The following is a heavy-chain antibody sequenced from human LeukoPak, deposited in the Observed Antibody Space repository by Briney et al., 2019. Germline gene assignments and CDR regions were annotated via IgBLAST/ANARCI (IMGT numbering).Heavy chain of an antibody. CDR2: INWDGDST. Sequence: PGGSLRLSCAGSGYTFDDHGVSWVRQAPGKGLEWVAGINWDGDSTGYADSVKGRFTISRDNAKNSLFLQMNSLRAEEDTALYYCAKGDSNGRYFDYWGLGTLVTVSS. V-gene: IGHV3-20*04. D-gene: IGHD6-19*01. CDR1: GYTFDDHG. J-gene: IGHJ4*02. CDR3: AKGDSNGRYFDY.